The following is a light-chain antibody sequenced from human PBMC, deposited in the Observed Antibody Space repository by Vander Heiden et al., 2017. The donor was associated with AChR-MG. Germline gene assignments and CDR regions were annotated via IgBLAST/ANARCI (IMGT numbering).Light chain of an antibody. J-gene: IGKJ1*01. Sequence: EIVLTQSPATLSLSPGERATLSCRASQSVSSYLAWYQQKPGKAPRLLIYDASNRATGIPARFSGSGSGTDFTLTISSLEPEDFAVYYCQQRSNWLPRTFGQGTKVEIK. CDR1: QSVSSY. CDR3: QQRSNWLPRT. CDR2: DAS. V-gene: IGKV3-11*01.